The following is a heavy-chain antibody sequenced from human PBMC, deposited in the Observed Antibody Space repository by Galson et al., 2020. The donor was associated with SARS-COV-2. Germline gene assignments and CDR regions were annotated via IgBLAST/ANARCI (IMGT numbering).Heavy chain of an antibody. CDR3: ARVGMATLYYYYGMDV. Sequence: ASVKVSCKASGYTLTGYYMHWVRQAPGQGLEWMGWINPNSGGTTYAQKFKGRVTMTRDTSISTAYMELSRLRSDDTAVYYCARVGMATLYYYYGMDVGGQGTTVTVSS. D-gene: IGHD5-12*01. CDR1: GYTLTGYY. V-gene: IGHV1-2*02. J-gene: IGHJ6*02. CDR2: INPNSGGT.